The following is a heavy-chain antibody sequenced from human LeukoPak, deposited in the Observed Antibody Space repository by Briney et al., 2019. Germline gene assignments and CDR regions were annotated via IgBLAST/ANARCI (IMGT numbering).Heavy chain of an antibody. CDR1: GFTFSSYW. J-gene: IGHJ4*02. V-gene: IGHV3-74*01. D-gene: IGHD2-15*01. Sequence: GGSLRLSCAASGFTFSSYWMHRVRQAPGKGLVWVSRINSDGSSTSYADSVKGRFTISRDNAKNTLYLQMNSLRAEDTAVYYCARDRGGGSCYDYWGQGTLVTVSS. CDR2: INSDGSST. CDR3: ARDRGGGSCYDY.